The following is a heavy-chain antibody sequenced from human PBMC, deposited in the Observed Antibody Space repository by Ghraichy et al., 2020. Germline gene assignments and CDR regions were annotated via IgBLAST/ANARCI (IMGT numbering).Heavy chain of an antibody. CDR2: IYYSGST. J-gene: IGHJ3*02. CDR1: GGSISSSSYY. CDR3: ARGTTVLDAFDI. D-gene: IGHD4-17*01. V-gene: IGHV4-39*01. Sequence: SETLSLTCTVSGGSISSSSYYWGWIRQPPGKGLEWIGSIYYSGSTYYNPSLKSRVTISVDTSKNQFSLKLSSVTAADTAVYYCARGTTVLDAFDIWGQGTMVTVSS.